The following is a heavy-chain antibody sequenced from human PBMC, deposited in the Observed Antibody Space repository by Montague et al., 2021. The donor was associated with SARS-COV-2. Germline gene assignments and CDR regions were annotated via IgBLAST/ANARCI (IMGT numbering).Heavy chain of an antibody. CDR2: INHSGTT. J-gene: IGHJ4*02. D-gene: IGHD4-23*01. V-gene: IGHV4-34*01. CDR3: ARWDPQTLTLIGLRGKSASDY. Sequence: SETLSLTFAVYGGSFSGYYWTWMRQSPGKGLEWIAEINHSGTTNYNFNPSLRSRVTISVDTSKSQFSLKLSSVTAADTGVYYCARWDPQTLTLIGLRGKSASDYWGQGTLVTVSS. CDR1: GGSFSGYY.